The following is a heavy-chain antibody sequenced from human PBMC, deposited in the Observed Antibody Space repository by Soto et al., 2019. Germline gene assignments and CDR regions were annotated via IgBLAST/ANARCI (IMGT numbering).Heavy chain of an antibody. V-gene: IGHV1-8*01. D-gene: IGHD4-17*01. CDR3: ARSIGDYVHSYYSTDV. J-gene: IGHJ6*03. CDR2: MNPNSGNT. Sequence: ASVKVSCKASGYTFTSYDINWVRQATGQGLEWMGWMNPNSGNTGYAQKFQGRVTMTRNTSISTAYMELSSLRSEDTAVYYCARSIGDYVHSYYSTDVWGKGTTVTVSS. CDR1: GYTFTSYD.